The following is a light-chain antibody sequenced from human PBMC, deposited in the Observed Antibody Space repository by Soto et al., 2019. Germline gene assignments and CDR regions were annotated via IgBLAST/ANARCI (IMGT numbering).Light chain of an antibody. Sequence: EIVLTQSPGTLSLSPGERATLSCRASQSISSSYLAWYQQKPGQAPRLLIYAAFSRATGIPDRFSGSGSGKDFSLTISRLEPEDFAVYYCQHYGSSSYTFGQGTQLEIK. J-gene: IGKJ2*01. CDR2: AAF. V-gene: IGKV3-20*01. CDR1: QSISSSY. CDR3: QHYGSSSYT.